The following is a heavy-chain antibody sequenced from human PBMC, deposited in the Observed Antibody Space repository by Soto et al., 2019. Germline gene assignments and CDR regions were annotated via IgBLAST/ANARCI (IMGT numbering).Heavy chain of an antibody. CDR3: AIPHLSSGWYGYYY. CDR1: GYTFTSYD. V-gene: IGHV1-8*01. J-gene: IGHJ4*02. Sequence: QVQLVQSGAEVKKPGASVKVSCKASGYTFTSYDINWVRQATGQGLEWMGWMNPNSGNPGYAQKFQGRVTMTRNTSISTPYSELSSLRSEDTAVYYCAIPHLSSGWYGYYYWGQGTLVTVSS. D-gene: IGHD6-19*01. CDR2: MNPNSGNP.